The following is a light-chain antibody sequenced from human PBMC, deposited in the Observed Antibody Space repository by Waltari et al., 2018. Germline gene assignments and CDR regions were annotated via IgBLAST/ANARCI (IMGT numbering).Light chain of an antibody. J-gene: IGKJ1*01. CDR3: QQRSNWPLST. CDR1: QSVSSY. V-gene: IGKV3-11*01. CDR2: DAS. Sequence: EIVFTQSPATLSLSPGERATLPCRASQSVSSYLAWYQQKPGQAPRLRIYDASNRATGIPARFSGSGSGTDFTLTISSLEPEDFAVYYCQQRSNWPLSTFGQGTKVEIK.